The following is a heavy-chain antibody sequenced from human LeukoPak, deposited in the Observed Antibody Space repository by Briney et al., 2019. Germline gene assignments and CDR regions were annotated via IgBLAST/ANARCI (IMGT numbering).Heavy chain of an antibody. J-gene: IGHJ4*02. CDR3: ARVRATSDLDY. D-gene: IGHD2-15*01. CDR2: ISGSGGST. CDR1: GFTFDDYA. Sequence: GGSLRLSCAASGFTFDDYAMHWVRQAPGKGLEWVSAISGSGGSTYYADSVKGRFTISRDNSKNTLYLQMNSLRADDTAVYYCARVRATSDLDYWGQGTLVTVSS. V-gene: IGHV3-23*01.